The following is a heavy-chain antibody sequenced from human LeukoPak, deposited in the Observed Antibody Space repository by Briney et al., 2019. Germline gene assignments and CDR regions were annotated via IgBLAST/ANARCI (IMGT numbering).Heavy chain of an antibody. V-gene: IGHV4-39*01. CDR2: IYYSGST. CDR1: GGSISSSSYY. J-gene: IGHJ3*02. D-gene: IGHD2-8*01. CDR3: ARHTKTRGGSDAFDI. Sequence: PSETLSLTCTVSGGSISSSSYYWGWIRQPPGKGLEWIGSIYYSGSTYYNPSPKSRVTISVDTSKNQFSLKLSSVTAADTAVYYCARHTKTRGGSDAFDIWGQGTMVTVSS.